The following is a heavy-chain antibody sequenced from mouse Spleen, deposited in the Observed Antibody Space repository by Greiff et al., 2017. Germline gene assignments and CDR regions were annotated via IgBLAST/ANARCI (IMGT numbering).Heavy chain of an antibody. D-gene: IGHD2-14*01. V-gene: IGHV14-4*01. CDR2: IDPENGDT. Sequence: EVQLVESGAELVRPGASVKLSCTASGFNIKDDYMHWVKQRPEQGLEWIGWIDPENGDTEYASKFQGKATITADTSSNTAYLQLSSLTSEDTAVYYCTTYYRTFDYWGQGTTLTVSS. J-gene: IGHJ2*01. CDR1: GFNIKDDY. CDR3: TTYYRTFDY.